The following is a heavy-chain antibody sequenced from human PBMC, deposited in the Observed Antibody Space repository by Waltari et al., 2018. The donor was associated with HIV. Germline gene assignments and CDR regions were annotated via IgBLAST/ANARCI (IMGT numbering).Heavy chain of an antibody. V-gene: IGHV1-2*02. CDR2: INPNSGGT. Sequence: QVQLVQSGAEVKKPGASVKVSCKASGYTFTGYYMHWVRQAPGQGLEWMGWINPNSGGTNYAKKFQDRVTMTRDTSISTAYMELSSLRSDDTAVYYCARETVAAGTAADYWGQGTLVTVSS. CDR3: ARETVAAGTAADY. J-gene: IGHJ4*02. D-gene: IGHD6-13*01. CDR1: GYTFTGYY.